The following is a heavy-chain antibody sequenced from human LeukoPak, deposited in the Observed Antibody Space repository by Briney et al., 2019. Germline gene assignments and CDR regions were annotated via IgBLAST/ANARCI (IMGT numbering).Heavy chain of an antibody. J-gene: IGHJ4*02. CDR3: ARIGAGSSRDY. CDR1: GFTFSNFA. D-gene: IGHD6-13*01. CDR2: IVGRSST. V-gene: IGHV3-21*01. Sequence: GGSLRLSCAPSGFTFSNFAMTWVREAPGEGLECVSSIVGRSSTYYADSLKRRFAISRDNAKNSLYLQMNSLRAEDTAVYYCARIGAGSSRDYWGQGTLVTVSS.